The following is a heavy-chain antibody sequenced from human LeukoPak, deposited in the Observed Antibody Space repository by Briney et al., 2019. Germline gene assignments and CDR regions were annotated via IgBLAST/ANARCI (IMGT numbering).Heavy chain of an antibody. Sequence: PSETLSLTCAVYGGSFSGYYWSWIRQPPGKGLEWIGEINHSGSTNNNPSLKSRVTISVDTSKNQFSLKLSSVTAADTAVYYCARGRKIVVVPAATYWYFDLWGRGTLVTVSS. CDR3: ARGRKIVVVPAATYWYFDL. J-gene: IGHJ2*01. CDR2: INHSGST. CDR1: GGSFSGYY. V-gene: IGHV4-34*01. D-gene: IGHD2-2*01.